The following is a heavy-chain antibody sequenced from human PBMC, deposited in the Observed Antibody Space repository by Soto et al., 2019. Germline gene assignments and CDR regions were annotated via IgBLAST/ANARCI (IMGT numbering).Heavy chain of an antibody. CDR1: GFTFSTYS. D-gene: IGHD6-13*01. Sequence: EVQLVESGGGLVQPGGSLRLSCAGSGFTFSTYSMNWVRQAPGKGLEWVSYISSSGSTVHYTDSVRGRFTISRDKAENSLYLQMNGLRDEDTAVYYCARGSSWLDYWGQGTLVTVSS. V-gene: IGHV3-48*02. J-gene: IGHJ4*02. CDR2: ISSSGSTV. CDR3: ARGSSWLDY.